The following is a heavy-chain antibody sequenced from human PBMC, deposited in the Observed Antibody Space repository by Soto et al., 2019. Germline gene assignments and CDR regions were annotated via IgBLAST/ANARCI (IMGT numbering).Heavy chain of an antibody. D-gene: IGHD3-10*01. CDR2: ISASNGDT. CDR3: ARMVRGSKIDYYYYMDV. Sequence: QVELVQSGVEVKKPGASVKVSCKASGYTFTNHGLSWVRQAPGQGLEWMGWISASNGDTNYAQKFLGRVTVTTDTSTSTGYMELRRLKSEDTAVYYCARMVRGSKIDYYYYMDVWGKGTTVIVSS. V-gene: IGHV1-18*04. J-gene: IGHJ6*03. CDR1: GYTFTNHG.